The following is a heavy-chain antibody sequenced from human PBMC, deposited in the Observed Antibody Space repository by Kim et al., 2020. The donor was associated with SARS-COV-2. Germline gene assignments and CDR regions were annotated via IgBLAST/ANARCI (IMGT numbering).Heavy chain of an antibody. J-gene: IGHJ4*02. CDR3: ARQSSSSLDY. V-gene: IGHV5-51*01. Sequence: DAKYNPSFQGQVTISVDKSISTAYLQWRSLKASDTAMYYCARQSSSSLDYWGQGTLVTVSP. D-gene: IGHD6-6*01. CDR2: DA.